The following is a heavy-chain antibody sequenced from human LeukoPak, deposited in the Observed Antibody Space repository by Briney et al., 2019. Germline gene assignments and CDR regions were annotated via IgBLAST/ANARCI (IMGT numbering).Heavy chain of an antibody. Sequence: SETLSLTCAVSGYSISSGYYWGWIRQPPGKGLEWIGSIYHSGSTFYNPSLKSRVTISADTSKNQFSLTLSSVTAADTAVYYCARSTYYYDSSGRSEYLYYYYYYMDVWGKGTTVTVSS. J-gene: IGHJ6*03. CDR3: ARSTYYYDSSGRSEYLYYYYYYMDV. CDR1: GYSISSGYY. CDR2: IYHSGST. D-gene: IGHD3-22*01. V-gene: IGHV4-38-2*01.